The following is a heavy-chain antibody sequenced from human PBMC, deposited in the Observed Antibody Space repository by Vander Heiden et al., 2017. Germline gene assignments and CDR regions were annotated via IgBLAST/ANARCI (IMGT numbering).Heavy chain of an antibody. Sequence: QVQLVQSGAEVKKPGASVKVSCKASGYTFTSYAMHWVRQAPGQRLEWMGWINAGNANTKYSQNFQGRVTITSDTSASTAYMERSSLRSEDTAVYYCARSYPPSYYGSGSYWYYFDYWGQGTLVTVSS. CDR2: INAGNANT. CDR3: ARSYPPSYYGSGSYWYYFDY. D-gene: IGHD3-10*01. CDR1: GYTFTSYA. V-gene: IGHV1-3*01. J-gene: IGHJ4*02.